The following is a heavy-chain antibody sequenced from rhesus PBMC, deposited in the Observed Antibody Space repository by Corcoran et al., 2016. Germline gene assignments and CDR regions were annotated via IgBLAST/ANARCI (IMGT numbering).Heavy chain of an antibody. CDR2: MHGNSGGS. Sequence: QVQLQESGPGLVKPSETLSLTCAVSGGSVSGDYHWRWILQPPGKGLEWIGYMHGNSGGSNYHPSLKNRVTISIDPSKSHFSLRLSSLTAADTAVYYCARGVYGPWGQGVLVTVSS. CDR3: ARGVYGP. D-gene: IGHD4-29*01. V-gene: IGHV4-106*01. J-gene: IGHJ4*01. CDR1: GGSVSGDYH.